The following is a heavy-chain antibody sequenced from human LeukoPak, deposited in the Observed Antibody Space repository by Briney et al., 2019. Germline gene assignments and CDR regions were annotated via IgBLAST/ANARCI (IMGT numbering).Heavy chain of an antibody. V-gene: IGHV3-53*01. D-gene: IGHD1-26*01. CDR3: AKVRSYDYYYYYYMDV. J-gene: IGHJ6*03. CDR2: IYSDNT. Sequence: GGSLRLSCTVSGFTVSSNSMSWVRQAPGKGLEWVSFIYSDNTHYSDSVKGRFTISRDNSKNTLYLQMNSLRAGDTAVYYCAKVRSYDYYYYYYMDVWGKGTTVTVSS. CDR1: GFTVSSNS.